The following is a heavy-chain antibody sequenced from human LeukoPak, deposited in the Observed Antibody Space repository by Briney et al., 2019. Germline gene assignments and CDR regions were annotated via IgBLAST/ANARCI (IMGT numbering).Heavy chain of an antibody. J-gene: IGHJ4*02. CDR3: SQHMSRPSHPFDY. D-gene: IGHD5/OR15-5a*01. Sequence: PWWSLTLSFPASGFIYSNYVMSWVRQAPGKGLESISGIGASGRTTYYVGAVKGRFTFSRDNSSNAGYLHMDSLRAEDPAVYYSSQHMSRPSHPFDYWGQGAMVTVSS. CDR1: GFIYSNYV. CDR2: IGASGRTT. V-gene: IGHV3-23*01.